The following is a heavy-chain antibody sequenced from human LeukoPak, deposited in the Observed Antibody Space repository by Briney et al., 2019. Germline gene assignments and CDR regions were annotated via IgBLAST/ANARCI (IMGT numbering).Heavy chain of an antibody. J-gene: IGHJ4*02. V-gene: IGHV3-48*01. D-gene: IGHD5-24*01. CDR3: VRDLYTTIQGFDY. Sequence: PGGSLRLSCAASGLSFNNYHMHWVRQAPGKGLEWVSYISRSGDSTSYADSVKGRFTISRDNAGNSVFLLLNSLRAEDTAVYYCVRDLYTTIQGFDYWGQGALVTVSS. CDR2: ISRSGDST. CDR1: GLSFNNYH.